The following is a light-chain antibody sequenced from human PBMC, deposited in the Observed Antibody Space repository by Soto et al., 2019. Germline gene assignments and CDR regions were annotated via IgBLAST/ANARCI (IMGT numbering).Light chain of an antibody. Sequence: EIVLTQSPATLSSFPGDRVTLSCRASQAVNTRLAWYQHEPGQAPRLLIYLASNRAAGVPARFSGSGSGTDFTLTISDVEPEDFAVYYCHQRQSWPRTFGQGTKV. V-gene: IGKV3-11*01. CDR1: QAVNTR. CDR3: HQRQSWPRT. CDR2: LAS. J-gene: IGKJ1*01.